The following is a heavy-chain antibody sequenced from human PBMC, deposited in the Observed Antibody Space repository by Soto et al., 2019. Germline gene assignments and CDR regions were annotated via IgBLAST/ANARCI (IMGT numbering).Heavy chain of an antibody. D-gene: IGHD3-22*01. J-gene: IGHJ4*02. Sequence: QVHLVESGGGVVQPGKSLRLSCAASGFTFSSFGMHWDRQAPGKGLEWVAVISYDASEKYYADSVKGRFTIFRDNSKNTLWLQMNSLRAEDTAMYYCAKDRRYYDNTGYYFYFASWGQGTLVTVSS. CDR1: GFTFSSFG. V-gene: IGHV3-30*18. CDR3: AKDRRYYDNTGYYFYFAS. CDR2: ISYDASEK.